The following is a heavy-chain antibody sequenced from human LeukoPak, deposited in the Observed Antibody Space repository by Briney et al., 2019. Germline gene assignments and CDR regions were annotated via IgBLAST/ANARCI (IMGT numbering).Heavy chain of an antibody. CDR1: GDSVSSIDAT. V-gene: IGHV6-1*01. CDR3: ARAAYRAFYF. J-gene: IGHJ3*01. CDR2: TYYRSKWSS. Sequence: SQTLSLTCAISGDSVSSIDATWNWIRQSPWRGLEWLGRTYYRSKWSSDYAPSVRSRITINADTAKNQFSLQLNSVTPEDTAVYYCARAAYRAFYFWGQGTVVTVSS. D-gene: IGHD4-11*01.